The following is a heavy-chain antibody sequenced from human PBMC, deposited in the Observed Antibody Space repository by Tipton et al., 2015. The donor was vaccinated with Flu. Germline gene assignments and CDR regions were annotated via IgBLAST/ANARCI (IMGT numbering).Heavy chain of an antibody. Sequence: TLSLTCTVSGGSISSISYSWGWIRQPPGKGLEWLGSFYHGGSTYYNPSLKSRITISVDKSKNQFSLNLKSVTAADTAVYYCARAITIFGVLIRPYYMDVWGKGTTVTVSS. J-gene: IGHJ6*03. D-gene: IGHD3-3*01. V-gene: IGHV4-39*01. CDR3: ARAITIFGVLIRPYYMDV. CDR1: GGSISSISYS. CDR2: FYHGGST.